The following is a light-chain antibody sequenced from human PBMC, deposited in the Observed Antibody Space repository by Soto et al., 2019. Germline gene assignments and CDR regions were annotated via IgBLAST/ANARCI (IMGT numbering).Light chain of an antibody. Sequence: QSALTQPRSVSGSPGQSVTISCTGTSSDVGGYNYVSWYQQHPGKAPKLVIYDVTDRPSGVSDRFSGSKSGKTASLTISGLQAEDEADYYCSSYTSSSTLVFGTGTKVTVL. CDR2: DVT. CDR3: SSYTSSSTLV. J-gene: IGLJ1*01. CDR1: SSDVGGYNY. V-gene: IGLV2-14*03.